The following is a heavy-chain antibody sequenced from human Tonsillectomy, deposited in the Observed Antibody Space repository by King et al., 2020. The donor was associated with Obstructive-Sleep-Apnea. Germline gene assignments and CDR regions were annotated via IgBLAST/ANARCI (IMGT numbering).Heavy chain of an antibody. J-gene: IGHJ4*02. CDR1: GVPFSGYY. CDR2: INHSGST. CDR3: AHTWMQLWIDRGPFFDY. Sequence: VQLQQWGAGLFKPAETLSLTCAVYGVPFSGYYWSWIRQPPGKGLEGLGEINHSGSTNYNPALKSRVTISVDTSRNKFSRKLTSWTASDTAVYYCAHTWMQLWIDRGPFFDYWGQGTLVTVSS. D-gene: IGHD5-18*01. V-gene: IGHV4-34*01.